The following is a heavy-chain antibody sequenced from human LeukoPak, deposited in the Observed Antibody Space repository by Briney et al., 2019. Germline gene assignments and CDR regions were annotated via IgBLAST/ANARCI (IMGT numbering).Heavy chain of an antibody. CDR1: GFTFSSYA. Sequence: PGGSLRLSCAASGFTFSSYAMSWVRQAPGKGLEWVSAISGSGCSTYYADSVKGRFTISGDNSKNTLYLQMNSLRAEDTAVYYCAKSRPYCSGGSCYSASHFDYWGQGTLVTVSS. CDR3: AKSRPYCSGGSCYSASHFDY. V-gene: IGHV3-23*01. J-gene: IGHJ4*02. D-gene: IGHD2-15*01. CDR2: ISGSGCST.